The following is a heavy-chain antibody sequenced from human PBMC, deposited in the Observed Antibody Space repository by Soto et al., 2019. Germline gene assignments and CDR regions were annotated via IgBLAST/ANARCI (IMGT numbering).Heavy chain of an antibody. CDR3: TRGRRATGVGY. Sequence: PSETLSLTCGVYGGSFIGYYWSWIRQSPGKGLEWIGEINLSGGTNHNPALKSRVSMSVDTSKNQFSLKLSSVTAADTAIYYCTRGRRATGVGYWGQGSLVTVSS. J-gene: IGHJ4*02. V-gene: IGHV4-34*01. CDR2: INLSGGT. CDR1: GGSFIGYY. D-gene: IGHD5-12*01.